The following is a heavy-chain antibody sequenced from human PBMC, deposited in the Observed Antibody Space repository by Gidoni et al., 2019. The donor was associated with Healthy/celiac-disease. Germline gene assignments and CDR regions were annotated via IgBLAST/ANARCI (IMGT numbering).Heavy chain of an antibody. CDR3: ARRAESGSYATDAFDI. CDR2: IYPGDSDT. V-gene: IGHV5-51*01. Sequence: ELQLVQSGAEVKKPGESLKIPCKGSGYSFTSYWIGWVRQMPGKGLEWMGSIYPGDSDTRYSPSFQGQVTISADKSISTAYLQWSSLKASDTAMYYCARRAESGSYATDAFDIWGQGTMVTVSS. CDR1: GYSFTSYW. D-gene: IGHD1-26*01. J-gene: IGHJ3*02.